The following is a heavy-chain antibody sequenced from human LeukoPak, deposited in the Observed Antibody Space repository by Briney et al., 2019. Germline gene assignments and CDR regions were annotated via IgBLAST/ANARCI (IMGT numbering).Heavy chain of an antibody. CDR1: GGSISSYY. Sequence: PSETLSLTCTVSGGSISSYYWSWIRQPPGKGLEWIGYIYYSGSSNYNPSLKSRVTISVDTSKNQFSLKLSSVTAADTAVYYCASSVVPAAIPVGSDYYYYMDVWGKGTTVTVSS. CDR3: ASSVVPAAIPVGSDYYYYMDV. V-gene: IGHV4-59*01. J-gene: IGHJ6*03. D-gene: IGHD2-2*02. CDR2: IYYSGSS.